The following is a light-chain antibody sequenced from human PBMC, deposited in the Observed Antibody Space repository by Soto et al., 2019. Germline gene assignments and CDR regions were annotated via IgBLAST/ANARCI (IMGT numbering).Light chain of an antibody. CDR1: QDIRSS. J-gene: IGKJ4*01. CDR2: TVS. V-gene: IGKV1-9*01. Sequence: DIQLTQSPSFLSASVGDRLTITCRASQDIRSSLAWYQQKPGKAPNLLIYTVSTLTSGVPARFSGSRSGTESTLTISSLQPEDFATYYWQQFNSSPFTFGGGTKVEIK. CDR3: QQFNSSPFT.